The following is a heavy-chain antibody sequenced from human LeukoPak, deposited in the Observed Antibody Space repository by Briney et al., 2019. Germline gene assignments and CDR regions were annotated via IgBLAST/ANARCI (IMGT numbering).Heavy chain of an antibody. D-gene: IGHD3-10*01. Sequence: GGSLRLSCAASGLTFSSYSMNWVRQAPGKVLEWVSYISSSSSTIYYADSVKGRFTISRDNAKNSLYLQMNSLRAEDTAVYYCARDRGRGYYASGSYLNDYWGQGTLVTVSS. V-gene: IGHV3-48*04. J-gene: IGHJ4*02. CDR3: ARDRGRGYYASGSYLNDY. CDR2: ISSSSSTI. CDR1: GLTFSSYS.